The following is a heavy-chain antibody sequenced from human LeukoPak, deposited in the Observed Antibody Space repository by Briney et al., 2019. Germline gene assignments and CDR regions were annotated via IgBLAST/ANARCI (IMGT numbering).Heavy chain of an antibody. D-gene: IGHD2-2*01. CDR1: GGSISSVDYF. Sequence: SQTLSLTCSVSGGSISSVDYFWRWSRQPPGRVVERNGYICYSGSTYYNPARKSRVNISVDTSKSQFSLKLSSVTAADTAVYYCARFECSSTSCGGGWFDLWGQGTLVTVSS. CDR2: ICYSGST. V-gene: IGHV4-30-4*08. CDR3: ARFECSSTSCGGGWFDL. J-gene: IGHJ5*02.